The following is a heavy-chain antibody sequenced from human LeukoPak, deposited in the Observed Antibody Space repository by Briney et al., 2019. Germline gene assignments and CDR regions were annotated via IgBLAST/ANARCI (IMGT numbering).Heavy chain of an antibody. CDR3: AESSGYLGDDFFDS. J-gene: IGHJ3*02. Sequence: PSEALLLTCSVSRASFNGSDYCSGWVRQPSGKGLEWLGTIYYRGNTYYTPSLTRRVTIFADPSQMQFSLKLTSAAAADTAVYYCAESSGYLGDDFFDSWGRGTLVTVSS. CDR1: RASFNGSDYC. V-gene: IGHV4-39*01. CDR2: IYYRGNT. D-gene: IGHD3-22*01.